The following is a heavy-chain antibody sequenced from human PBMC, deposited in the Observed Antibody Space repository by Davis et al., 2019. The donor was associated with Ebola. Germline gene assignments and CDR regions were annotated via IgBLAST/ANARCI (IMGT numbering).Heavy chain of an antibody. CDR3: ARGDFFDSSGNFIDAFDI. J-gene: IGHJ3*02. Sequence: GESLKISCAASGFTFSSYWMHWVRQAPGKGLEWVANIKPDGSEKYCVDSVKGRFTISRDNVKNSLYLQMNSLRAEDTAVYYCARGDFFDSSGNFIDAFDIWGQGTMVTVSS. V-gene: IGHV3-7*03. CDR2: IKPDGSEK. CDR1: GFTFSSYW. D-gene: IGHD3-22*01.